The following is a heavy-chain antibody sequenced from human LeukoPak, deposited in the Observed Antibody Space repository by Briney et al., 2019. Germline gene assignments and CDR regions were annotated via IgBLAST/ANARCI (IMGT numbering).Heavy chain of an antibody. CDR2: TYYRSKWHN. CDR1: GDSVSSNSAG. CDR3: ARGGGSLNY. J-gene: IGHJ4*02. D-gene: IGHD1-26*01. V-gene: IGHV6-1*01. Sequence: SQTLSLTCAISGDSVSSNSAGWNWIRQSPSRGLEWLGRTYYRSKWHNDYAVSVKSRISINPDTSKNQFSLQLNSVTPEDTAVYYCARGGGSLNYWGQGTLVTVSS.